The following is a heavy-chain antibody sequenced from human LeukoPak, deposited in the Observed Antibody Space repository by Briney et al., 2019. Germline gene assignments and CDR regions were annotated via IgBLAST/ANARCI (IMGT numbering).Heavy chain of an antibody. J-gene: IGHJ4*02. CDR2: ISGSGGST. D-gene: IGHD4-17*01. Sequence: GGSLRLSCAASGFTFSSYAMSWVRQAPGKGLEWVSAISGSGGSTYYADSVKGRFTISRDNSKNTLYLQMNSLRAEDTAVYYCAKDRQAVTTQYYFDYWGQGTLVTVSS. V-gene: IGHV3-23*01. CDR3: AKDRQAVTTQYYFDY. CDR1: GFTFSSYA.